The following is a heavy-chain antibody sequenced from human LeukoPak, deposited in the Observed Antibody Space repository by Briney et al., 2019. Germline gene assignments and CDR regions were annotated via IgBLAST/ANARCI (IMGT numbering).Heavy chain of an antibody. V-gene: IGHV4-59*01. CDR3: ARDSSGYYSF. CDR2: IYYSGST. D-gene: IGHD3-22*01. J-gene: IGHJ4*02. Sequence: SETLSLTCTVSGGSISSYYWSWIRQPPGKGLEWIGYIYYSGSTNYNPSPKSRVTISVDTSKNQFSLKLSSVTAADTAVYYCARDSSGYYSFWGQGTLVTVSS. CDR1: GGSISSYY.